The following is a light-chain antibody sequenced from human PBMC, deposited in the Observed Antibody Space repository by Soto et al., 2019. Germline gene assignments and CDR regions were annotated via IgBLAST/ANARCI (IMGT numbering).Light chain of an antibody. CDR1: QTICSN. CDR2: GVS. Sequence: EIVMTQSPATLSVSPGERATLSCRASQTICSNLAWFQQKPGQAPRLLIYGVSSRATGVPARFSGGGSGTEFTLTMSRLQSEDFAVYYCQQYNKWPRTFGQGTKVEIK. V-gene: IGKV3-15*01. CDR3: QQYNKWPRT. J-gene: IGKJ1*01.